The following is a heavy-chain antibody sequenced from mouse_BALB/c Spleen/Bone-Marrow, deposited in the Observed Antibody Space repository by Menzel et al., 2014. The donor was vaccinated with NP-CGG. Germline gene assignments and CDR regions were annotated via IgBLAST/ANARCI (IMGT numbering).Heavy chain of an antibody. CDR2: IDPSDSET. CDR3: APHYYGYAWFAY. V-gene: IGHV1S126*01. D-gene: IGHD1-2*01. J-gene: IGHJ3*01. Sequence: VQLVESGPQLVRPGASVKISCKASGYSISSYWMHWVKQRPGQGLEWIGMIDPSDSETRLNQKFKDKATLTVDKSSSTAYTQLNSPTSEDSAVYYCAPHYYGYAWFAYWGQGTLVTVSA. CDR1: GYSISSYW.